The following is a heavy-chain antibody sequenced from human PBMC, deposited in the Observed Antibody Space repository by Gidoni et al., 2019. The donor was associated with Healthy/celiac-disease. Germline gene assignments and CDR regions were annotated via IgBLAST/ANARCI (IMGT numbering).Heavy chain of an antibody. CDR3: ASLAAGFRFDY. J-gene: IGHJ4*02. CDR1: GGSISSYY. V-gene: IGHV4-59*01. CDR2: IYYSGST. D-gene: IGHD6-13*01. Sequence: QVQLQESGPGLVKPSETLSLTCTVSGGSISSYYWSWIRQPPGKGLEWIGYIYYSGSTNYNPSLKSRVTISVDTSKNQFSLKLSSVTAADTAVYYCASLAAGFRFDYWGQGTLVTVSS.